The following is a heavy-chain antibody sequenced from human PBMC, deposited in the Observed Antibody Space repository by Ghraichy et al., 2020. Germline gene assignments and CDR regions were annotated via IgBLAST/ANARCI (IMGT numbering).Heavy chain of an antibody. CDR1: GFTFSSYA. Sequence: GGSLRLSCAASGFTFSSYAMSWVRQAPGKGLEWVSAISGSGGSTYYADSVKGRFTISRDNSKNTLYLQMNSLRAEDTAVYYCAKVLYDILTGSVFDYWGQGTLVTVSS. CDR2: ISGSGGST. V-gene: IGHV3-23*01. J-gene: IGHJ4*02. D-gene: IGHD3-9*01. CDR3: AKVLYDILTGSVFDY.